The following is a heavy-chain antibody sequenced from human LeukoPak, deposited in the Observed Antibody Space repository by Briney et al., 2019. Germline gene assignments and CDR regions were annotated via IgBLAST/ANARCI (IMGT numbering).Heavy chain of an antibody. CDR1: GFTFSSYS. CDR3: ARDSMTVEYSSSWYYYYGMDV. Sequence: GGSLRLSCAASGFTFSSYSMNWVRQAPGKGLEWVSSISSSSSYIYYADSVKGRFTISRDNAKNSLYLQMNSLRAEDTAVYYCARDSMTVEYSSSWYYYYGMDVWGQGTLVTVSS. CDR2: ISSSSSYI. J-gene: IGHJ6*02. V-gene: IGHV3-21*01. D-gene: IGHD6-13*01.